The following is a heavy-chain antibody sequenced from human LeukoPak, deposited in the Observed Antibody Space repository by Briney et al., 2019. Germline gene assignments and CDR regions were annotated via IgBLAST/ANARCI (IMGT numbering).Heavy chain of an antibody. CDR2: INPNSGGT. CDR1: GYTFTGYY. CDR3: ARVYGSGSSDLYYYMDV. D-gene: IGHD3-10*01. V-gene: IGHV1-2*02. Sequence: ASVKVSCKASGYTFTGYYMHWVRQAPGQGLEWMGWINPNSGGTNYAQKFQGRVTMTRDTSISTAYMELSRLRSDDTAVYYCARVYGSGSSDLYYYMDVWGKGTTVTVSS. J-gene: IGHJ6*03.